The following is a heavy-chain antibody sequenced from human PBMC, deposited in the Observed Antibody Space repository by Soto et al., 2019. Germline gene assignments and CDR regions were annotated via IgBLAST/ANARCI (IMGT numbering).Heavy chain of an antibody. CDR1: GFTFSSYG. D-gene: IGHD5-18*01. CDR3: ARERPGIPFDY. Sequence: PGGSLRLSCAASGFTFSSYGMHWVRQAPGKGLEWVAVISYDGTTQYADSVKGRFTISRDNAKSSLLLQMNSLRDEDTAVYFCARERPGIPFDYWGQGTLVTVSS. CDR2: ISYDGTT. V-gene: IGHV3-30*03. J-gene: IGHJ4*02.